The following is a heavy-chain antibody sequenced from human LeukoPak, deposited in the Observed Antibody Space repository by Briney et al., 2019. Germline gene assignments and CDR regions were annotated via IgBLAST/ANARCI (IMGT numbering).Heavy chain of an antibody. CDR1: GYTFTKYG. Sequence: ASVKVSCKASGYTFTKYGVYWVRQAPGQGLEWMGWINTDTGNPTYAQGFTGRFVFSLDTSVSTAYLEIYSLKAEDTAVYYCARDNSQDAFDFWGQGTMVTVSS. V-gene: IGHV7-4-1*01. D-gene: IGHD2/OR15-2a*01. CDR3: ARDNSQDAFDF. CDR2: INTDTGNP. J-gene: IGHJ3*01.